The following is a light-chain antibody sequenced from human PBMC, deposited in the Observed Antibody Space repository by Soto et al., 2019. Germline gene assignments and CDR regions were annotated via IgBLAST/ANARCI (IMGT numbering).Light chain of an antibody. CDR3: QQRGNWPIT. J-gene: IGKJ5*01. CDR1: QGIYNY. V-gene: IGKV3D-11*01. Sequence: ETVLTQSPATMSLSPGDRVTLSCRASQGIYNYLGWYQQKPGQTPRLLIFDASHRATGIPARFSGSVSGTDITLTISSLETEDFAVYYCQQRGNWPITFGQGTRLEIK. CDR2: DAS.